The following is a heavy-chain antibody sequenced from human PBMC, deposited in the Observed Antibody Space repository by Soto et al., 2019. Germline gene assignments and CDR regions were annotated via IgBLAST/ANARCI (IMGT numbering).Heavy chain of an antibody. Sequence: ASVKVSCKASGYTFTGYYMHWVRQAPGQGLEWMGWINPNSGGTNYEQTFQGWVTMTRDTSISTAYMELSRLRSDDTAVYYCASDFACSVLGCLEAFDYWGQGTLVTVSS. D-gene: IGHD2-15*01. J-gene: IGHJ4*02. CDR3: ASDFACSVLGCLEAFDY. CDR2: INPNSGGT. V-gene: IGHV1-2*04. CDR1: GYTFTGYY.